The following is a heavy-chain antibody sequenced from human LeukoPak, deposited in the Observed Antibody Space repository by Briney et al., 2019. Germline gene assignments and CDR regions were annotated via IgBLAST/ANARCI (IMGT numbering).Heavy chain of an antibody. CDR2: IIPIFGTA. J-gene: IGHJ4*02. CDR3: ARGDALTGDDPYYFDY. V-gene: IGHV1-69*13. Sequence: ASVKVSCKASGGTFSSYAISWVRQAPGQGLEWMGGIIPIFGTANYAQKFQGRVTITADESTSTAYMELSSLRSEDTAVYYCARGDALTGDDPYYFDYWGQGTLVTVSS. D-gene: IGHD7-27*01. CDR1: GGTFSSYA.